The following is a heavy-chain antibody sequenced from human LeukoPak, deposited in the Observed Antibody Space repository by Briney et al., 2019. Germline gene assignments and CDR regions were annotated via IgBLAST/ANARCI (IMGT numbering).Heavy chain of an antibody. CDR3: ANGFSGGDCYTHLFDY. J-gene: IGHJ4*02. V-gene: IGHV3-30*18. CDR1: GFTFSSYG. D-gene: IGHD2-21*02. Sequence: GGSLRLSCAASGFTFSSYGMHWVRQAPGKGLEWVAVISYDGSNKYYADSVKGRFTISRDNSKNTLYLQMNSQRAEDTAVYYCANGFSGGDCYTHLFDYWGQGTLVTVSS. CDR2: ISYDGSNK.